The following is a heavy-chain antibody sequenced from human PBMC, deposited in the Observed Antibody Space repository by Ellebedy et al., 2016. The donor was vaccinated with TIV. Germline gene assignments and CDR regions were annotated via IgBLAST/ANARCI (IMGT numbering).Heavy chain of an antibody. CDR2: ISGSGNTT. V-gene: IGHV3-23*01. CDR1: EFTFSHFA. Sequence: PGGSLRLSCAASEFTFSHFAMNWVRQAPGKGLEWVATISGSGNTTYYADSVTGRFTVTRDNSKNTLVLQMNSLRANAPAIYYCAKMSWWGGFDCWGPGSLVTVPS. J-gene: IGHJ4*02. CDR3: AKMSWWGGFDC. D-gene: IGHD2-15*01.